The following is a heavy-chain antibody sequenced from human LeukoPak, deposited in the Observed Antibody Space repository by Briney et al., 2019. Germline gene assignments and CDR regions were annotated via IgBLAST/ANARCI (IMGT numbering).Heavy chain of an antibody. D-gene: IGHD4-17*01. J-gene: IGHJ4*02. V-gene: IGHV1-18*01. Sequence: GASVTVSFTSSGYPFTIYGISWVRQAPGQGLEWMGWISAYNGNTNYAQKLQGRVTMTTDTSTSTAYMELRSLRSDDTAVYYCARKPNDYGDYVPDYWGQGTLVTVSS. CDR1: GYPFTIYG. CDR2: ISAYNGNT. CDR3: ARKPNDYGDYVPDY.